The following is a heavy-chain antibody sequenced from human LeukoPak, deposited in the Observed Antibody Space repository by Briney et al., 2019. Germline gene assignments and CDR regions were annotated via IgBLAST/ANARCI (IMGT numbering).Heavy chain of an antibody. CDR2: ISSSGSTI. CDR1: GFTFSDYY. CDR3: ARRILTGYYGPNWFDP. Sequence: PGGSLRLSCAASGFTFSDYYMSWIRQAPGKGLEWVSYISSSGSTIYYADSVKGRFTISRDNAKNSLYLQMNSLRAEDTAVYYCARRILTGYYGPNWFDPWGQETLVAVSS. J-gene: IGHJ5*02. V-gene: IGHV3-11*01. D-gene: IGHD3-9*01.